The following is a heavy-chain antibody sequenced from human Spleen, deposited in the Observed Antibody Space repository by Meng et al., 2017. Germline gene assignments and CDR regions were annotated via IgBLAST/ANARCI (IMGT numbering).Heavy chain of an antibody. Sequence: GESLKISCTASGFTFSSYEMNWVRQAPGKGLEWVSYITTSGTTIYYADSVKGRFTISRDNAKNSLYLQMNSLRVEDTAVYYCARVSSGYDPGDYWGQGTLVTVSS. J-gene: IGHJ4*02. CDR1: GFTFSSYE. CDR3: ARVSSGYDPGDY. CDR2: ITTSGTTI. D-gene: IGHD5-12*01. V-gene: IGHV3-48*03.